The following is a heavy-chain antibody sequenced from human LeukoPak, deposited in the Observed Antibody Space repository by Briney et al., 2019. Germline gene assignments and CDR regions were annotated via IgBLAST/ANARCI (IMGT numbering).Heavy chain of an antibody. J-gene: IGHJ4*02. CDR2: IIPIFGTA. D-gene: IGHD2-21*01. CDR1: GGTFSSYA. V-gene: IGHV1-69*01. CDR3: ARGRPYEVMLDY. Sequence: ASVKVSCKASGGTFSSYAISWVRQAPGQGLEWMGGIIPIFGTAYYAQKFQGRVTITADESTSTAYMELSSLRSEDTAVYYCARGRPYEVMLDYWGQGTLVTVSS.